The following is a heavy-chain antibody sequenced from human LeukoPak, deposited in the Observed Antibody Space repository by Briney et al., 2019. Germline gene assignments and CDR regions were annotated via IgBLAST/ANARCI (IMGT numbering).Heavy chain of an antibody. J-gene: IGHJ4*02. D-gene: IGHD3-10*01. CDR2: ISYDGSNK. V-gene: IGHV3-30*04. CDR3: ARDPSMVRGVMLFDY. CDR1: GFTFNTYA. Sequence: PGRSLRLSCAASGFTFNTYAMHWVRQGPGKGLEWVATISYDGSNKFYADSVKGRFTISRDNSKNTLYLQMNSLRAEDTAVFYCARDPSMVRGVMLFDYWGQGTLVTVSS.